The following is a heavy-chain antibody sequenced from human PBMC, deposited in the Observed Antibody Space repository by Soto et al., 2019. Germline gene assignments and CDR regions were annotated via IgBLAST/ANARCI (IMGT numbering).Heavy chain of an antibody. J-gene: IGHJ6*02. V-gene: IGHV3-33*01. CDR1: GFNFNNYG. CDR3: ARRQISPPTRGAASARGGMDV. CDR2: IWNDGNGY. Sequence: QVQLVESGGGVVQPGRSLRLSCAASGFNFNNYGMHWVRQAPGKGLEWVAVIWNDGNGYYYANSVKGRFTISRDNSKNTLELQMSSRRAEDTAVYYCARRQISPPTRGAASARGGMDVWGQGTTVTVSS. D-gene: IGHD6-13*01.